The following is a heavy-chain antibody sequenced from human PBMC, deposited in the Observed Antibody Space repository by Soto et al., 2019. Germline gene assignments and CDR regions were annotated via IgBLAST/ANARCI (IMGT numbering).Heavy chain of an antibody. D-gene: IGHD3-3*02. CDR2: INPDSGDT. CDR3: ARVASNY. J-gene: IGHJ4*02. Sequence: ASVKVSCKASGDTFTSYDMHWVRQAPGQGLEWMGWINPDSGDTHYAQKFLDRVTMTSNTSISAAYMELSGLSSDDTAVYYCARVASNYWGQGTLVTVSS. V-gene: IGHV1-2*02. CDR1: GDTFTSYD.